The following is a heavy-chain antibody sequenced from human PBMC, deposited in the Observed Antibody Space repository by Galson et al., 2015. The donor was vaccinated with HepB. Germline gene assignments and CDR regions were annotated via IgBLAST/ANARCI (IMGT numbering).Heavy chain of an antibody. J-gene: IGHJ4*02. V-gene: IGHV3-23*01. CDR3: ASLPSISLHRYFDS. CDR2: VSGNGEST. Sequence: SLRLSCAASGFTFVSYAMNWVRQAPGKGLEWVAVVSGNGESTYYADSAKGRFTISRDNSKNTIYLQLNNVRAEDTAVYYCASLPSISLHRYFDSWGQGTLVTVSS. D-gene: IGHD6-6*01. CDR1: GFTFVSYA.